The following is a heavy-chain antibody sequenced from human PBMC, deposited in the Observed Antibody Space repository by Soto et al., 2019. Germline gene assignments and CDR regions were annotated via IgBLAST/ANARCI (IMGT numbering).Heavy chain of an antibody. CDR1: GGSISSGDYY. D-gene: IGHD6-19*01. V-gene: IGHV4-30-4*01. CDR2: IYYSGST. CDR3: ARALGYSSGWYDY. Sequence: PSETLSLTCTVSGGSISSGDYYWSWIRQPPGKGLEWIGYIYYSGSTYYNPSLKSRVTISVDTSKNQFSLKLSFVTAADTAAYYCARALGYSSGWYDYWGQGALVTVSS. J-gene: IGHJ4*02.